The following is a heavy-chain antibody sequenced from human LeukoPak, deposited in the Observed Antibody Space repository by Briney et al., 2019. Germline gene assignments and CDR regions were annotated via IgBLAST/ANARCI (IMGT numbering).Heavy chain of an antibody. CDR3: ASRSRDY. J-gene: IGHJ4*02. V-gene: IGHV3-48*03. CDR2: ISSSGDTI. Sequence: GGSLRLSCAASGFTFRSYAMNWVRQAPGKGLEWISYISSSGDTIYYADSVKGRFTISRDNAQNSLHLQMNSLSVEDTAVYYCASRSRDYWGQGTLVTVSS. CDR1: GFTFRSYA. D-gene: IGHD6-19*01.